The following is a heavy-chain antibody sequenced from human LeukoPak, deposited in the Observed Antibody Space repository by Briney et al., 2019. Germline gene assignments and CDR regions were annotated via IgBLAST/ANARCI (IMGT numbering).Heavy chain of an antibody. CDR3: ARLTAAYCGGDCTYPWAFDI. D-gene: IGHD2-21*02. CDR2: IYYSGST. V-gene: IGHV4-59*08. CDR1: GGSFSGYY. Sequence: PSETLSLTCAVYGGSFSGYYWSWIRQPPGKGLEWIGYIYYSGSTNYNPSLKSRVTISVDTSKNQFSLKLSSVTAADTAVYYCARLTAAYCGGDCTYPWAFDIWGQGTMVTVSS. J-gene: IGHJ3*02.